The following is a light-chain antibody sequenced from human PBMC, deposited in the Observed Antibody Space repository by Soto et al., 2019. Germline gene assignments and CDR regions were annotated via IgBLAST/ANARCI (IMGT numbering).Light chain of an antibody. J-gene: IGLJ2*01. CDR3: QTWDTGIRG. CDR1: SGHSNYV. Sequence: QLVLTQSPSASASLGASVKLTCTLSSGHSNYVIAWHQQQPEKGPRYLMKLNSDGSHSKGDGIPDRFSGSSSGAERYLTISSLQSEDEADYYCQTWDTGIRGFGGGTKLTV. V-gene: IGLV4-69*01. CDR2: LNSDGSH.